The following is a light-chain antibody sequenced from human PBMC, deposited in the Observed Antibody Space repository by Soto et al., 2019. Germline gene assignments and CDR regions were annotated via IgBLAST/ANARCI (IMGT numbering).Light chain of an antibody. CDR2: TAS. J-gene: IGKJ3*01. Sequence: IQMTQSPSSLSASVGDRVTITCRASRSVNNYLNWYQQIPGKAPKLLIHTASSLQSGVPSRFSGSGSVTDYTLTISSLQPEDFATYYCQQSYSTLFTFGPGTKVDIK. V-gene: IGKV1-39*01. CDR1: RSVNNY. CDR3: QQSYSTLFT.